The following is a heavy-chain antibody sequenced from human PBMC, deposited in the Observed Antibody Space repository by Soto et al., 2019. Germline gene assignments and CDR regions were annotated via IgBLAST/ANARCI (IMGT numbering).Heavy chain of an antibody. J-gene: IGHJ4*02. V-gene: IGHV3-30*18. D-gene: IGHD6-6*01. CDR2: ISYDGSNK. CDR3: AKDRGRIAARPLLDY. Sequence: PGGSLRLSCAASGCTFSSYVMHWIRHAPGKGLEWVAVISYDGSNKYYADSVKGRFTISRDNSKNTLYLQMNSLRAEDTAVYYCAKDRGRIAARPLLDYWGQGTLVTVSS. CDR1: GCTFSSYV.